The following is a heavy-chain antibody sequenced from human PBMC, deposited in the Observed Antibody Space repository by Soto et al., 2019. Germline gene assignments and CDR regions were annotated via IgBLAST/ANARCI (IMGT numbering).Heavy chain of an antibody. CDR2: IYHSGST. Sequence: SETLSLTCAVSGGSISSSNWWSWVRQPPGKGLEWIGEIYHSGSTNYNPSLKSRVTISVDKSKNQFSLKLSSVTTADTAVYYCARDQAVAGTRFRANSFFVYWGQGTLVTVSS. CDR3: ARDQAVAGTRFRANSFFVY. J-gene: IGHJ4*02. V-gene: IGHV4-4*02. CDR1: GGSISSSNW. D-gene: IGHD6-19*01.